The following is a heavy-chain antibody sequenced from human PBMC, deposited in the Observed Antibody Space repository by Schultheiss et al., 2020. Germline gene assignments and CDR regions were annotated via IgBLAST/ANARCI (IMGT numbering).Heavy chain of an antibody. V-gene: IGHV4-61*05. CDR2: IYYSGST. CDR1: GGSISSSSYY. CDR3: ARGRMYCSGGSCYLGWFDP. D-gene: IGHD2-15*01. J-gene: IGHJ5*02. Sequence: SQTLSLTCTVSGGSISSSSYYWGWIRQPPGKGLEWIGYIYYSGSTNYNPSLKSRVTISVDTSKNQFSLKLSSVTAADTAVYYCARGRMYCSGGSCYLGWFDPWGQGTLVTVSS.